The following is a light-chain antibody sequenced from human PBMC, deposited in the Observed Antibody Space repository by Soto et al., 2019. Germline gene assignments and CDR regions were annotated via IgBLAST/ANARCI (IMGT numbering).Light chain of an antibody. CDR1: QSVSSY. J-gene: IGKJ2*01. V-gene: IGKV3-11*01. CDR3: QHRGNWPLYS. Sequence: EIVLTQSPATLSLSPGERATLSCRASQSVSSYLAWYQQKPGQAPRLLIYEASNRATGIPARFSGSGSGTDFNLTISRLEPEDLAIYYCQHRGNWPLYSFGPGTKLEIK. CDR2: EAS.